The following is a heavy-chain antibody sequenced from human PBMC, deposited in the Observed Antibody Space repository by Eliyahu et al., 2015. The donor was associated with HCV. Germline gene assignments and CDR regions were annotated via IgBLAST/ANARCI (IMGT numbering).Heavy chain of an antibody. J-gene: IGHJ5*02. CDR1: GGXXTTXX. Sequence: QVQLQESGPGLVKPSETLSLTCTVSGGXXTTXXWXWIRQPPGKGLEWXGYIHYSGSTNYNPSLKSRVTISVDTSKNQFSLNLTSVTAADTAMYYCASGGGGIAVTGTGGWFDPWGQGTLVTVSS. CDR3: ASGGGGIAVTGTGGWFDP. CDR2: IHYSGST. D-gene: IGHD6-19*01. V-gene: IGHV4-59*01.